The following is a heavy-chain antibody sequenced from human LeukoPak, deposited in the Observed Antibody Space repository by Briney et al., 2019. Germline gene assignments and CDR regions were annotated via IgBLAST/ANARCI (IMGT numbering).Heavy chain of an antibody. Sequence: SETLSLTCTVSGGSISSYFWSWIRQPPGKGLEWIGYIYYSGSTNYNPSLKSRVTISVDTSKNQFSLKLSSVTAADTAVYYCARGLGYFDYWGQGTLVTVSS. V-gene: IGHV4-59*01. CDR1: GGSISSYF. J-gene: IGHJ4*02. D-gene: IGHD3-22*01. CDR2: IYYSGST. CDR3: ARGLGYFDY.